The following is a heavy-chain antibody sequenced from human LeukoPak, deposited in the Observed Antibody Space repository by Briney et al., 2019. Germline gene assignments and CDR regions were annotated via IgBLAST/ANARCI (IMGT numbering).Heavy chain of an antibody. CDR1: GFTFNSYG. CDR2: MWYDGSNK. CDR3: GRGLPPVMKYYFDY. J-gene: IGHJ4*02. D-gene: IGHD4-11*01. Sequence: GGSLRLSCAASGFTFNSYGMHWVRQAPGKGLEWVAVMWYDGSNKYYADSVKGRFTISRDDSKNTLYLQMNSLRAEDTAMYYCGRGLPPVMKYYFDYWGQGTLVTVSS. V-gene: IGHV3-33*01.